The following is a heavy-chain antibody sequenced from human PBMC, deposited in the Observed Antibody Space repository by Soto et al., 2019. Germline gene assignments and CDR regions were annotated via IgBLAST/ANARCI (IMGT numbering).Heavy chain of an antibody. Sequence: PSETLSLTCTVSGGSISSGDYYWSWIRQPPGKGLEWIGYIYYSGSTYYNPSLKSRVNISVGTSKNQFFLKLNSVTAADTAVYYCTRVGGYYGDYPNFDYWGQGTLVTVSS. CDR1: GGSISSGDYY. CDR3: TRVGGYYGDYPNFDY. D-gene: IGHD4-17*01. J-gene: IGHJ4*02. V-gene: IGHV4-30-4*02. CDR2: IYYSGST.